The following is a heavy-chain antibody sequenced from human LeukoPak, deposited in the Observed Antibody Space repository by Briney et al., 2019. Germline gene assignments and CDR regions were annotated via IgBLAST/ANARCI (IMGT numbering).Heavy chain of an antibody. D-gene: IGHD3-3*01. J-gene: IGHJ4*02. CDR1: GYTFSTYY. CDR3: ARDVVEDLTFDY. Sequence: GASVKVSCKASGYTFSTYYMHWVRQAPGQGLEWMGIINPSGGSTSYAQHLQGRVTMTRDTSTSTVYMELSSLRSEDTAMYYCARDVVEDLTFDYWGQGTLVTVSS. V-gene: IGHV1-46*04. CDR2: INPSGGST.